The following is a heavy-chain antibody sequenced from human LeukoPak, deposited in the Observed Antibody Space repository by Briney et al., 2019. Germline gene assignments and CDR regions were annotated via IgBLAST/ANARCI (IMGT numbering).Heavy chain of an antibody. D-gene: IGHD1-26*01. Sequence: SVKVSCKASGYTFTSYGISWVRQAPGQGLEWMGGIIPIFGTANYARKFQGRVTITADESTSTAYMELSSLRSEDTAVYYCARSIVGAKPKTHLNWFDPWGQGTLVTVSS. J-gene: IGHJ5*02. V-gene: IGHV1-69*13. CDR1: GYTFTSYG. CDR2: IIPIFGTA. CDR3: ARSIVGAKPKTHLNWFDP.